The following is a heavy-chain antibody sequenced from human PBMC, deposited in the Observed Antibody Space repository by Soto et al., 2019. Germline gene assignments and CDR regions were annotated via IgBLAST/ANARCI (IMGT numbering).Heavy chain of an antibody. CDR1: CDSISSRSYY. Sequence: LQESGPGLVKPSETLSLTCSVFCDSISSRSYYWAWIRRPPGRGLEWIASISYTGNTYYNPSLTSRAAISGDTSKNQFSLKLSFVTAADTAVYYCARFSWYDGDSITNYDMDFWGNGATVTVSS. J-gene: IGHJ6*04. CDR2: ISYTGNT. CDR3: ARFSWYDGDSITNYDMDF. D-gene: IGHD6-13*01. V-gene: IGHV4-39*01.